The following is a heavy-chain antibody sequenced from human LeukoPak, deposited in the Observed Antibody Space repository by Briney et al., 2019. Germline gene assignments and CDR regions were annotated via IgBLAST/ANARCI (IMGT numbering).Heavy chain of an antibody. CDR2: ISSSSSYI. V-gene: IGHV3-21*01. J-gene: IGHJ3*02. CDR3: ARDRGGKWELLGALDI. Sequence: PGGSLRLSCAASGFTFSSYNMNWVRQAPGKGLEWVSSISSSSSYIYYADSVKGRFTISRDNAKNSLYLQMNSLRAEDTAVYYCARDRGGKWELLGALDIWGRGTMVTVSS. D-gene: IGHD1-26*01. CDR1: GFTFSSYN.